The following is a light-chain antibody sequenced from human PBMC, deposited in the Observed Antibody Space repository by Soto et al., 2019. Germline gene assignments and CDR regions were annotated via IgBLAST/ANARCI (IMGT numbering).Light chain of an antibody. CDR1: XXXXGAGYD. V-gene: IGLV1-40*01. CDR3: QSYDSSLSAWV. J-gene: IGLJ3*02. CDR2: GNS. Sequence: QSVLTQPPSVSGAPGQRVTXXXTXXXXXXGAGYDVHWYQQLPGTAPKLLIYGNSNRPSGVPDRFSGSKSGTSASLAITGLQAEDEADYYCQSYDSSLSAWVFGGGTKVTVL.